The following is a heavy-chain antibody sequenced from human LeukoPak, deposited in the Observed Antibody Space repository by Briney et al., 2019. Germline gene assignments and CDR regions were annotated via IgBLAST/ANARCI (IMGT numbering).Heavy chain of an antibody. J-gene: IGHJ4*02. V-gene: IGHV4-59*01. Sequence: SETLSLTCTVSGGSISSYYWSWIRQPPGKGLEWIGYIYYSGSTNYNPSLKSRVTISVDSSKNQFSLKLSSVTAADTAVYYCARSEPNGGVGATPLFDYWGQGTLVTVSS. CDR1: GGSISSYY. CDR3: ARSEPNGGVGATPLFDY. CDR2: IYYSGST. D-gene: IGHD1-26*01.